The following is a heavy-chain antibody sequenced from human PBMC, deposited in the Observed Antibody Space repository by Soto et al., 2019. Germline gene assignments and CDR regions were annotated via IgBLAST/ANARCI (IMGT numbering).Heavy chain of an antibody. CDR3: ATSGTMVYGDSTRPHFDY. D-gene: IGHD4-17*01. V-gene: IGHV3-15*07. J-gene: IGHJ4*02. CDR1: GFIFTNAW. CDR2: IKGKTDGGTT. Sequence: GGSLRLSCAVSGFIFTNAWMNWVRQTPEKGLEWVGRIKGKTDGGTTDYAEFVKGRFTISGDDSKNTLFLQMNSLETEDTAVYYCATSGTMVYGDSTRPHFDYWGQGTLVTVSS.